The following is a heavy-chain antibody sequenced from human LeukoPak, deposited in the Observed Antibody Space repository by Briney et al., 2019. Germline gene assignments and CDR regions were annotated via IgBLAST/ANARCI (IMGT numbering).Heavy chain of an antibody. Sequence: SETLSLTCAVYGGSFNGYYWSWIRQPPGKGLEWIGEINHSGSTNYNPSLKSRVTISVDTSKNQFSLKLSSVTAADTAVYYCARQFSLAGTAFDYWGQGTLVTVSS. V-gene: IGHV4-34*01. D-gene: IGHD6-19*01. J-gene: IGHJ4*02. CDR2: INHSGST. CDR3: ARQFSLAGTAFDY. CDR1: GGSFNGYY.